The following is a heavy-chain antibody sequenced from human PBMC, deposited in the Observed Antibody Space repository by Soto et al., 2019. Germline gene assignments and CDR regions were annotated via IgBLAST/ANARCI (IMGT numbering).Heavy chain of an antibody. CDR3: ATQLRFLEWLFDY. CDR1: GYSISSGYY. Sequence: PSETLSLTCAVSGYSISSGYYWGWLRQPPGKGLEWIGSIYHGGSTYYNPSLNSRVTISVDTSKNQFSLKLSSVTAADTAVYYCATQLRFLEWLFDYWGQGTLVTVSS. D-gene: IGHD3-3*01. V-gene: IGHV4-38-2*01. J-gene: IGHJ4*02. CDR2: IYHGGST.